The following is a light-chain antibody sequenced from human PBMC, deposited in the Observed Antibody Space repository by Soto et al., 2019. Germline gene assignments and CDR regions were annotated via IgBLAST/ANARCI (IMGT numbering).Light chain of an antibody. J-gene: IGLJ3*02. Sequence: QSVLSQPPSGSGAPGQRVTISCTGSTSNIGAGYSVHWYQQLPGTAPKLLIYGDNNRPSGVPDRFSGSKSGTSASLAITGLQAEDEADYFCQSYDSTLSGSGVFGGGTQLTV. CDR3: QSYDSTLSGSGV. CDR2: GDN. CDR1: TSNIGAGYS. V-gene: IGLV1-40*01.